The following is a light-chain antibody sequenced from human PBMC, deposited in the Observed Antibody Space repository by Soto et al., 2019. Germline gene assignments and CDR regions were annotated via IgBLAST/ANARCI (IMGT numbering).Light chain of an antibody. CDR1: SSDDGGYNY. J-gene: IGLJ2*01. V-gene: IGLV2-8*01. Sequence: QSVLTQPPSASGSPGQSVTISCTGTSSDDGGYNYVSWYQQHPGKAPKLMIYEVSKRPSGVPDRFSGSKSGNTASLAVSGLQAEDEADYYCSSYAGSNSYVVFGGGTQLTVL. CDR2: EVS. CDR3: SSYAGSNSYVV.